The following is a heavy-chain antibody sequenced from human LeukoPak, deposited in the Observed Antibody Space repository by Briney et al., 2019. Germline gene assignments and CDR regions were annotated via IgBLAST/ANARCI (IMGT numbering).Heavy chain of an antibody. CDR3: ARSKSVAYGFDY. CDR2: VMPLFGTT. CDR1: GGTFRDHP. J-gene: IGHJ4*02. D-gene: IGHD4-17*01. Sequence: SVKVSCTASGGTFRDHPVSWVRQAPGQGLEWMGGVMPLFGTTNYAQNFQGRVTITTDEPTSTVYMEVSSLTSDDTAVYYCARSKSVAYGFDYWGQGTLVIGSP. V-gene: IGHV1-69*05.